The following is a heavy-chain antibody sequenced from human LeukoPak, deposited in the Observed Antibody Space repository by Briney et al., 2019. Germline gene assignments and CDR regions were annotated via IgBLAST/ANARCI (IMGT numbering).Heavy chain of an antibody. Sequence: GGCLRLSCAVSGFTFSSNYMSWVRQAPGKGLEWVSVIYTDGSAYYPDSVKGRFTISRDNSKNTLYLQMNSLRAEDTAVYYCVRGPRGSNRYGWFDPWGQGTLVTVSS. CDR2: IYTDGSA. J-gene: IGHJ5*02. V-gene: IGHV3-53*01. CDR3: VRGPRGSNRYGWFDP. CDR1: GFTFSSNY. D-gene: IGHD6-13*01.